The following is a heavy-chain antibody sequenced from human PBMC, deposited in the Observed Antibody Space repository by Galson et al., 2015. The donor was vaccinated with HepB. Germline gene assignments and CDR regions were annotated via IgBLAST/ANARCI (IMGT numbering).Heavy chain of an antibody. J-gene: IGHJ6*02. D-gene: IGHD3-10*01. CDR2: IIPILGIA. CDR3: ASYGSGSPWEGYYYGMDV. V-gene: IGHV1-69*04. CDR1: GGTFSSYA. Sequence: SVKVSCKASGGTFSSYAISWVRQAPGQGLEWMGRIIPILGIANYAQKFQGRVTITADKSTSTAYMELSSLRSEDTAVYYCASYGSGSPWEGYYYGMDVWGQGTTVTVSS.